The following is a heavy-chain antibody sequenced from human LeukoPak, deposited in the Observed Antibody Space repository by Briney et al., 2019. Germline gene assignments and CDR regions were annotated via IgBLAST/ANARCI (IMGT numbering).Heavy chain of an antibody. D-gene: IGHD6-13*01. V-gene: IGHV4-34*01. Sequence: GSLRLSCAASGFTFSSYAMSWVRQAPGKGLEWIGEINHSGSTNYNPSLKSRVTISVDTPKNQFSLKLSSVTAADTAVYYCARGHITYSSWYALLDWGQGTLVTVSS. CDR1: GFTFSSYA. CDR2: INHSGST. CDR3: ARGHITYSSWYALLD. J-gene: IGHJ4*02.